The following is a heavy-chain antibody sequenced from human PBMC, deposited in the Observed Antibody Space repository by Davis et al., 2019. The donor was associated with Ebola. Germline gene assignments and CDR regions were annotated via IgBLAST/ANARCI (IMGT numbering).Heavy chain of an antibody. J-gene: IGHJ4*02. CDR1: GFTFSNAW. CDR3: TTINSGRYSDY. D-gene: IGHD1-26*01. V-gene: IGHV3-15*01. Sequence: GESLKISCAASGFTFSNAWMSWVRQAPGKGLEWVGRIKRKSDGGTTDYAAPVKGRFTISRDDSKNALYLQMNSLKTEDTAVHYCTTINSGRYSDYWGQGTLVTVSS. CDR2: IKRKSDGGTT.